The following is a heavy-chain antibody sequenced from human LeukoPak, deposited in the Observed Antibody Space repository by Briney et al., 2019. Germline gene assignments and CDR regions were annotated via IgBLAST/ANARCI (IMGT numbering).Heavy chain of an antibody. CDR2: IYYSKST. CDR3: ARHYSSGTYPLDS. Sequence: SETLSLTCTVSGDSISSSYWSWIRQPPGRGLEWIGHIYYSKSTTYNPSLKSRLTMSIDTSKNQFPLKLSSVTAADTAVYYCARHYSSGTYPLDSWGPGTLVTVSS. J-gene: IGHJ4*02. CDR1: GDSISSSY. D-gene: IGHD3-10*01. V-gene: IGHV4-59*08.